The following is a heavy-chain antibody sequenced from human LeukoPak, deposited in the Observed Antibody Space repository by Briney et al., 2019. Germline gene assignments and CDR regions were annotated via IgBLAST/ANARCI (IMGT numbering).Heavy chain of an antibody. J-gene: IGHJ1*01. CDR3: ARGGRYCSGGSCYSGHFQH. CDR1: GGSISSYY. D-gene: IGHD2-15*01. Sequence: PSETLSLTCTVSGGSISSYYWSWIRQPPGKGLEWIGYIYYSGSTNYNPSLKSRVTISVDTSKNQFSLKPSSVTAADTAVYYCARGGRYCSGGSCYSGHFQHWGQGTLVTVSS. CDR2: IYYSGST. V-gene: IGHV4-59*12.